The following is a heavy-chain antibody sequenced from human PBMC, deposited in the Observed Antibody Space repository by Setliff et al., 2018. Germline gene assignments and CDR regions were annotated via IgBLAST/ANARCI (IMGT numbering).Heavy chain of an antibody. CDR1: GGPFSGYY. V-gene: IGHV4-34*01. Sequence: SETLSLTCAVYGGPFSGYYWSWIRQPPGKGLEWIGEINHTGSTNYNPSLKSRVTISVDRSKSQFSLKLSSVIAADTAVYYCARDLYSRSSGGFYYYYYYMDVWGKGTTVTVSS. J-gene: IGHJ6*03. CDR2: INHTGST. D-gene: IGHD6-6*01. CDR3: ARDLYSRSSGGFYYYYYYMDV.